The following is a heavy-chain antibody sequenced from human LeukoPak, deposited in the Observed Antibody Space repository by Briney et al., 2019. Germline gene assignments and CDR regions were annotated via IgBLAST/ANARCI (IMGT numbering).Heavy chain of an antibody. D-gene: IGHD2-15*01. V-gene: IGHV4-59*01. CDR2: IFYRGST. Sequence: SETLSLTCPVSGGSISSYFWSWIRPPPGKGLEGIGYIFYRGSTKYNPSLKSRVTILGDTSMNQFSLKLRSVTAANTAVYYCARDVEYCSGGACFGYWGKGTLVTVSS. J-gene: IGHJ4*02. CDR1: GGSISSYF. CDR3: ARDVEYCSGGACFGY.